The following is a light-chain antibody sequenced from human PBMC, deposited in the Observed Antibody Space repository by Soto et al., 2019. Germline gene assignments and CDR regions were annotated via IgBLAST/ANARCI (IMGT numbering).Light chain of an antibody. J-gene: IGLJ2*01. CDR2: DVS. V-gene: IGLV2-14*03. Sequence: QSALTQPAPVSGSPGQSITISCTGTSSDVGGYNYVSWYQHHPGKAPKLMIYDVSNRPSGVSNRFSGSKSGNTASLTVSGLQAEDEADYYCSSYTSTSTLLFGGGTKLTVL. CDR1: SSDVGGYNY. CDR3: SSYTSTSTLL.